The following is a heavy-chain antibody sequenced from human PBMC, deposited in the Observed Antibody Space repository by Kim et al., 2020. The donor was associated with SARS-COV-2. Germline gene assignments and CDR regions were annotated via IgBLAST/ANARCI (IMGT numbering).Heavy chain of an antibody. V-gene: IGHV4-59*01. CDR1: GGSISSYY. D-gene: IGHD1-26*01. CDR2: IYYSGST. Sequence: SETLSLTCTVSGGSISSYYWSWIRQPPGKGLEWIGYIYYSGSTNYNPSLKSRVTISVDTSKNQFSLKLSSVTAADTAVYYCARGGGSYSYYYYMDVWGKGTTVTVSS. J-gene: IGHJ6*03. CDR3: ARGGGSYSYYYYMDV.